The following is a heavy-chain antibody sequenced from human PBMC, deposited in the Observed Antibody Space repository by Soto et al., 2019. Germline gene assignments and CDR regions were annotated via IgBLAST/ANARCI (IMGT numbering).Heavy chain of an antibody. Sequence: SETLSLTCTVSGGSITSGGYYWNWIRQHPGKGLEWIGYIFYTGTTRYNSALQSRVSISVDSTKNHFSLKLTSVTAADTAVYYCARHKTLFGVDLQTGFDTWGPGTLVTVSS. J-gene: IGHJ5*02. CDR2: IFYTGTT. CDR3: ARHKTLFGVDLQTGFDT. V-gene: IGHV4-31*03. CDR1: GGSITSGGYY. D-gene: IGHD3-3*01.